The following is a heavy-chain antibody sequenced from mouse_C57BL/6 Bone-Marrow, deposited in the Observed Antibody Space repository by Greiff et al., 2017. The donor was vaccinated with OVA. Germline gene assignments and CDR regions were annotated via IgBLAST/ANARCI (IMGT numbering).Heavy chain of an antibody. Sequence: EVQLLESGPGLVKPSQSLSLTCSVTGYSITSGYYWNWIRQFPGNKLEWMGYISYDGSNNYNPSLKNRISITRETSKNPFFLKVNSVTTEDTATYYCASYYYGSSYETYWGQGTLVTVSA. J-gene: IGHJ3*01. CDR3: ASYYYGSSYETY. CDR2: ISYDGSN. CDR1: GYSITSGYY. V-gene: IGHV3-6*01. D-gene: IGHD1-1*01.